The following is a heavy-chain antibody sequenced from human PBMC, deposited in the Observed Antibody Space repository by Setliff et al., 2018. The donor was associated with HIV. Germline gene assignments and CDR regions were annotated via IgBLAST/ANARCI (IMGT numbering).Heavy chain of an antibody. D-gene: IGHD3-3*01. CDR2: IYYSGST. V-gene: IGHV4-39*07. J-gene: IGHJ3*01. Sequence: SETLSLTCIVSGVSTSSSSYYWGWIRQPPGKGLDWIGYIYYSGSTNYNPSLKSRVTISVDMSKNQFSLKLSSVTAADTAIYYCARGPLVTDFWSGIGTFDVWGQGTMVTVSS. CDR1: GVSTSSSSYY. CDR3: ARGPLVTDFWSGIGTFDV.